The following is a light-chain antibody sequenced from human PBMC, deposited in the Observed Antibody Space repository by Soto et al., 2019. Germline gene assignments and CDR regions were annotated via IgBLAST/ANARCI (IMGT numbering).Light chain of an antibody. CDR1: QTISRW. Sequence: DIQMTQSPLTLSASVGDRVTITCRASQTISRWLAWYQQKPGKAPKLLIYRASSLESGVPSRFGGSGSGTEFTLTSSSLQSDYSATYYCQQYQTWTVGQGTKVEIK. CDR2: RAS. CDR3: QQYQTWT. V-gene: IGKV1-5*03. J-gene: IGKJ1*01.